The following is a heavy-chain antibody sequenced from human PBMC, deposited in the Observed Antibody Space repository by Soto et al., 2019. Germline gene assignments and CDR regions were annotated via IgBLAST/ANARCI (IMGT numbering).Heavy chain of an antibody. CDR2: ISSTTNYI. J-gene: IGHJ4*02. CDR1: GVTLTRYS. CDR3: ARESEDLTSNFDY. Sequence: PGGSLSLTCAASGVTLTRYSMNWVRQAPGKGLEWVSSISSTTNYIYYADSMKGRFTVSRDNAKNSVYLEMNSLSAEDTALYYCARESEDLTSNFDYWGQGTLVTVSS. V-gene: IGHV3-21*01.